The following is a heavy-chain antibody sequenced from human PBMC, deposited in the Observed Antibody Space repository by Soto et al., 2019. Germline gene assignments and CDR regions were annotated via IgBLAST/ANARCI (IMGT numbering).Heavy chain of an antibody. CDR3: ARHEGGLIAGAFDI. Sequence: SETLSLTCTVSGVSVSSYSWSWIRQPPGKGLEWIGYIYYSGSTNYSPPLKSRVTISVETSKNQFSLNLSSVTAADTAVYYCARHEGGLIAGAFDIWGQGTVVTVSS. CDR2: IYYSGST. J-gene: IGHJ3*02. D-gene: IGHD3-16*02. V-gene: IGHV4-59*08. CDR1: GVSVSSYS.